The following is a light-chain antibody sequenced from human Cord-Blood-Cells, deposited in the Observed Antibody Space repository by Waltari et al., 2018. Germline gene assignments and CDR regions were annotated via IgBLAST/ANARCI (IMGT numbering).Light chain of an antibody. Sequence: QQHPGKAPKLTIYEVSNRPSGVSNRFSGSKSGNTASLTISGLQSEDEADYYCSSYTSSSTVVFGGGTKLTVL. V-gene: IGLV2-14*01. J-gene: IGLJ2*01. CDR2: EVS. CDR3: SSYTSSSTVV.